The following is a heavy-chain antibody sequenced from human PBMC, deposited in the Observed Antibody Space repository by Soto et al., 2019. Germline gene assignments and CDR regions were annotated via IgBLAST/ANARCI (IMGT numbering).Heavy chain of an antibody. V-gene: IGHV1-69*13. CDR2: IIPIFGTA. CDR3: ASGGYVGYYYYGMDV. CDR1: GGTFSSYA. Sequence: ASVKVSCKASGGTFSSYAISWVRQAPGQGLEWMGGIIPIFGTANYAQKFQGRVTITADESTSTAYMELSSLRSEDTAVYYCASGGYVGYYYYGMDVWGQGTTVTVYS. J-gene: IGHJ6*02. D-gene: IGHD6-25*01.